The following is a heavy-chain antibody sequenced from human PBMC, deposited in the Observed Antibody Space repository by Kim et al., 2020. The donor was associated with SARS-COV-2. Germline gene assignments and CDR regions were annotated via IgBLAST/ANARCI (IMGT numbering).Heavy chain of an antibody. D-gene: IGHD5-12*01. Sequence: GESLKISCKGSGYSFTSYWIGWVRQMPGKGLEWMGIIYPGDSDTRYSPSFQGQVTISADKSISTAYLQWSSLKASDTAMYYCATSRRYSGYDFRGRTWDYYYYYGMDVWGQGTTVTVSS. J-gene: IGHJ6*02. CDR1: GYSFTSYW. CDR3: ATSRRYSGYDFRGRTWDYYYYYGMDV. CDR2: IYPGDSDT. V-gene: IGHV5-51*01.